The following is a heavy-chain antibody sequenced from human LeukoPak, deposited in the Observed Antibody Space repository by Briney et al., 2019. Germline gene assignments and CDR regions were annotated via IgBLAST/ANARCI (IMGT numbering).Heavy chain of an antibody. V-gene: IGHV4-4*07. CDR2: IYTSENT. D-gene: IGHD3-9*01. J-gene: IGHJ4*02. CDR3: ARVGPYDILTGYYDCYFDY. CDR1: GGSISSYY. Sequence: SETLSLTCTVSGGSISSYYWSWIRQPAGKGLEWIGRIYTSENTDYNPSLKSRVTMSVDTSKNQFSLKLSSVTAADTAVYYCARVGPYDILTGYYDCYFDYWGQGTLVTVSS.